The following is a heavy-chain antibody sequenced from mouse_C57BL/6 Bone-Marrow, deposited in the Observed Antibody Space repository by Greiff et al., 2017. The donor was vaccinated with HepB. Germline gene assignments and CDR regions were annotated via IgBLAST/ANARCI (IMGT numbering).Heavy chain of an antibody. CDR2: ISNGGGST. Sequence: EVHLVESGGGLVQPGGSLKLSCAASGYTFSDYYMYWVRQTPEKRLEWVAYISNGGGSTYYPDTVKGRFTIARDNAKNTLYLPMSRLKSEDTAMYYCARHEGVSYWGQGTLVTVSA. J-gene: IGHJ3*01. V-gene: IGHV5-12*01. CDR3: ARHEGVSY. CDR1: GYTFSDYY.